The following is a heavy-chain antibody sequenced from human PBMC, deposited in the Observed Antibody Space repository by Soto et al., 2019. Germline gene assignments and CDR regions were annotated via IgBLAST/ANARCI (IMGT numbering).Heavy chain of an antibody. CDR3: ARETVIIANFFDY. J-gene: IGHJ4*02. CDR2: IYYSGST. Sequence: QVQLQESGPGLVKPSQTLSLTCTVSGASISSGGYYWSWIRQHPGKGLEWIGYIYYSGSTYHNPSLKSRVTISADTSKNQFSLKLSSVTAADTAVYYCARETVIIANFFDYWGQGTLVTVSS. V-gene: IGHV4-31*03. CDR1: GASISSGGYY. D-gene: IGHD3-10*01.